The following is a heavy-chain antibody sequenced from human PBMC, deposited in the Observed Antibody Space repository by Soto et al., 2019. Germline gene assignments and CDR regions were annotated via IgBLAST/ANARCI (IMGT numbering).Heavy chain of an antibody. CDR1: GGSISSSSYY. D-gene: IGHD6-19*01. V-gene: IGHV4-39*01. CDR2: IYYSGST. CDR3: ARLEQWLVYGMDV. J-gene: IGHJ6*02. Sequence: ETLSLTCTVSGGSISSSSYYWGWIRQPPGKGLEWIGSIYYSGSTYYNPSLKSRVTISVDTSKNQFSLKLSSVTAADTAVYYCARLEQWLVYGMDVWGQGTTVTVSS.